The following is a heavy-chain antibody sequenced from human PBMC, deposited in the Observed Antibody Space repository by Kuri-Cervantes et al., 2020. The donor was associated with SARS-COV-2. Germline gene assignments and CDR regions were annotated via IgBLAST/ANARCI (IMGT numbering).Heavy chain of an antibody. Sequence: ASVKVSCNASGYTFIDYYIHWVRQAPGQGLEWMGWINPNGSGTTYAQKFQGRVTMTSDTSIDTAYMELSGLRSDDTAVYYCAKIAVGVPVVADAFDFWGQGTMVTVSS. CDR1: GYTFIDYY. D-gene: IGHD2-21*01. J-gene: IGHJ3*01. V-gene: IGHV1-2*02. CDR2: INPNGSGT. CDR3: AKIAVGVPVVADAFDF.